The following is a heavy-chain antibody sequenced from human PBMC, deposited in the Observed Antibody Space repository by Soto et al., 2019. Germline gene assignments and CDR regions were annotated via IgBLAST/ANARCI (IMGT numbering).Heavy chain of an antibody. J-gene: IGHJ4*02. CDR1: GGSISSYY. CDR2: IYDSGST. D-gene: IGHD6-19*01. CDR3: ARYLSSGWYYFDY. Sequence: QVQLQESGPGLVKPSETLSLTCTVSGGSISSYYWSWIRQPPGKGLEWIGYIYDSGSTNYNPSLKSRVTISVDTSKNQFSLKLSSVTAADTAVYYCARYLSSGWYYFDYWGQGTLVTVSS. V-gene: IGHV4-59*08.